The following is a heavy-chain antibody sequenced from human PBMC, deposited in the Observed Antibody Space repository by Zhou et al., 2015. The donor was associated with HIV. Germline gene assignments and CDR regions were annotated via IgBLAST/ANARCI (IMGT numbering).Heavy chain of an antibody. D-gene: IGHD2-21*01. CDR3: TTDHILWWNGFDL. V-gene: IGHV3-15*01. Sequence: EMQLVESGGGLVKPGGSLRLSCVGSGFTFSNAWMNWVRRAPGKGLEWVGRIRNKDAGETTDYAAPVLGRFTISRDDSKNIFYMEMNSLKTEDTAVYYCTTDHILWWNGFDLWGQGTMVTVSS. J-gene: IGHJ3*01. CDR1: GFTFSNAW. CDR2: IRNKDAGETT.